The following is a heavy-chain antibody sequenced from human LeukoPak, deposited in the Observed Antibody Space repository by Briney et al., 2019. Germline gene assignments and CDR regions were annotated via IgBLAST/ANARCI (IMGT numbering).Heavy chain of an antibody. CDR2: INSDGSST. CDR3: ARGGVKDYYYYYYMDV. Sequence: GGSLRLSCAASGFTFSSYWTHWVRHAPGKGLVWVSRINSDGSSTSYADSVKGRFTISRDNAKNTLYLQMNSLRAEDTAVYYCARGGVKDYYYYYYMDVWGKGTTVTVSS. J-gene: IGHJ6*03. CDR1: GFTFSSYW. V-gene: IGHV3-74*01.